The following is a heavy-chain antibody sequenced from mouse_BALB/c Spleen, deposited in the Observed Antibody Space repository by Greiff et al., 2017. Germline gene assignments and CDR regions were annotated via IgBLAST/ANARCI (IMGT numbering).Heavy chain of an antibody. CDR1: GFNIKDYY. D-gene: IGHD2-14*01. CDR3: ASNYRYDAWFAY. Sequence: EVQLQQSGAELVRPGALVKLSCKASGFNIKDYYMHWVKQRPEQGLEWIGWIDPENGNTIYDPKFQGKASITADTSSNTAYLQLSSLTSEDTAVYYCASNYRYDAWFAYWGQGTLVTVSA. CDR2: IDPENGNT. J-gene: IGHJ3*01. V-gene: IGHV14-1*02.